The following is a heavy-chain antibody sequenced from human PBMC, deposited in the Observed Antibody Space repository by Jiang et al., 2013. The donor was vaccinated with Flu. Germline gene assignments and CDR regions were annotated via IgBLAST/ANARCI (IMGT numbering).Heavy chain of an antibody. V-gene: IGHV2-70*01. CDR1: GFSLSTSGMC. CDR2: IDWDDDK. CDR3: ARYITIPSDTLYFDY. Sequence: KPTQTLTLTCTFSGFSLSTSGMCVSWIRQPPGKALEWLALIDWDDDKYYSTSLKTRLTISKDTSKNQVVLTMTNMDPVDTATYYCARYITIPSDTLYFDYWGQGTLVTVSS. J-gene: IGHJ4*02. D-gene: IGHD3-9*01.